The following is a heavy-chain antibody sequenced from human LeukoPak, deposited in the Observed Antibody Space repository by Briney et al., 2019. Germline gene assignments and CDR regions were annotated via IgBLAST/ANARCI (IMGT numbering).Heavy chain of an antibody. CDR3: AKDRRLAAFDY. CDR1: GFTFSSYG. J-gene: IGHJ4*02. CDR2: ITGRGEHI. Sequence: GGSLRLSCTASGFTFSSYGMNWVRQAPGKGLEWVSGITGRGEHIFYAGSVKGRFTISRDNSKNTLYLQMNSLRAEDTAVYYCAKDRRLAAFDYRGQGTLVTVSS. D-gene: IGHD6-25*01. V-gene: IGHV3-23*01.